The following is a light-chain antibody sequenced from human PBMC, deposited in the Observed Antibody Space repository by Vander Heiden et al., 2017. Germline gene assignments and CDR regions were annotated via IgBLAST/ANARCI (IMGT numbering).Light chain of an antibody. CDR3: YSYAGLAKQMI. CDR1: SSDVGGYNY. CDR2: DVS. J-gene: IGLJ2*01. V-gene: IGLV2-11*01. Sequence: QSALPQPRSVSGSPGQPVTISCTGTSSDVGGYNYVSWYQHHPGKAPKLMIYDVSKRPSGVPDRFSGSKSGNTASLTISGPQAEDEADYYCYSYAGLAKQMIFGGGTKLTV.